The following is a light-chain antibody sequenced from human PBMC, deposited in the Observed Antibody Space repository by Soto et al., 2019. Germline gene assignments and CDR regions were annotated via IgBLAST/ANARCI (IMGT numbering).Light chain of an antibody. CDR1: SSDVGGYNY. Sequence: QSALTQPASVSGSPGQSITFSCTGTSSDVGGYNYVSWYQQHPGKAPKVIIYDVSDRPSGVSNRFSGSKSGNTASLTISGLQAEDEADYYCNSYTSGGIHVFGTGTKVTVL. CDR3: NSYTSGGIHV. CDR2: DVS. J-gene: IGLJ1*01. V-gene: IGLV2-14*01.